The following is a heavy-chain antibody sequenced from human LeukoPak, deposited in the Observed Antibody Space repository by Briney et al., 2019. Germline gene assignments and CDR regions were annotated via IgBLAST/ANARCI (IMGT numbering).Heavy chain of an antibody. V-gene: IGHV5-51*01. Sequence: GESLKISCKGSGYSFTSYWIGWVRQMPGKGLEWMGIIYPGDSDTRYSPSFQGQVTISADKSISTAYLQWSSLKASDTAMYYCATGEYCSSGSCYSRPFDYWGQGTLVTVSS. D-gene: IGHD2-15*01. CDR3: ATGEYCSSGSCYSRPFDY. CDR1: GYSFTSYW. CDR2: IYPGDSDT. J-gene: IGHJ4*02.